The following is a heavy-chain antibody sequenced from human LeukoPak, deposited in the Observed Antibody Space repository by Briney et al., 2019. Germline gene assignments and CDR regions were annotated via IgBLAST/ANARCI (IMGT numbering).Heavy chain of an antibody. CDR1: GGSFSGYY. V-gene: IGHV4-34*01. Sequence: PSETLSLTCAVYGGSFSGYYWSWIRQPPGKGLEWIGDINHNGGTNYNPSLKSRVTISVDTSKNQFSLKMSSVTAADTAVYFCARGGPPGYYYDYYMDVWGKGTTVTISS. CDR3: ARGGPPGYYYDYYMDV. CDR2: INHNGGT. J-gene: IGHJ6*03.